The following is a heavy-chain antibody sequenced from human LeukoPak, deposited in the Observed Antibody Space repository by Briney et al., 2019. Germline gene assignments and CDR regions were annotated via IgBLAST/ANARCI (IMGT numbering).Heavy chain of an antibody. CDR2: ISGSGGST. CDR1: GFTFSSYG. V-gene: IGHV3-23*01. D-gene: IGHD1-26*01. CDR3: ARDKVPDSGIGGLDY. J-gene: IGHJ4*02. Sequence: GGSLRLSCAASGFTFSSYGMSWVRQAPGKGLEWVSAISGSGGSTYYADSVKGRFTISRDNSKNTLYLQMNSLRAEDTAVYYCARDKVPDSGIGGLDYWGQGTLVTVSS.